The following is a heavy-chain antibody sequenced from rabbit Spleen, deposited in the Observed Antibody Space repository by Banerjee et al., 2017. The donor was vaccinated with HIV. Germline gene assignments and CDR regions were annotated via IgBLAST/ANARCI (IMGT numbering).Heavy chain of an antibody. J-gene: IGHJ6*01. D-gene: IGHD4-2*01. Sequence: QEQLEESGGGLVKPEGSLTLTCTASGFSFSSNYYMCWVRQAPGKGLEWIGCIATGSGSTYYASWAKGRFTISKTSSTTVTLQMTSLTAADTATYFCARDSGSTFSSYGMDLWGQGTLVTVS. V-gene: IGHV1S45*01. CDR3: ARDSGSTFSSYGMDL. CDR1: GFSFSSNYY. CDR2: IATGSGST.